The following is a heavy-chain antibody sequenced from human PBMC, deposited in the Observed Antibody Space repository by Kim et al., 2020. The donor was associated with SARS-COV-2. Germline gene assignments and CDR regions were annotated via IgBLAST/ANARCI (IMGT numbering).Heavy chain of an antibody. CDR1: GGSISSSSYY. CDR2: IYYSGST. CDR3: ARHKRYSSGWFDY. V-gene: IGHV4-39*01. J-gene: IGHJ4*02. Sequence: SETLSLTCTVSGGSISSSSYYWGWIRQPPGKGLEWIGNIYYSGSTYYNPSLKSRVTISVDTSKNQFSLKLSSVTAADTAVYYCARHKRYSSGWFDYWGQGTLVTVSS. D-gene: IGHD6-19*01.